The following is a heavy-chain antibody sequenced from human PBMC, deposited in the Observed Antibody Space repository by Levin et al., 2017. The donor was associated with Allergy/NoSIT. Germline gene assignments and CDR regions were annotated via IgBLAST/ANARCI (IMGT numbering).Heavy chain of an antibody. CDR1: GFTFSSYA. J-gene: IGHJ5*02. V-gene: IGHV3-30-3*01. Sequence: GESLKISCAASGFTFSSYAMHWVRQAPGKGLEWVAVISYDGSNKYYADSVKGRFTISRDNSKNTLYLQMNSLRAEDTAVYYCAREGSSSWQDNWFDPWGQGTLVTVSS. CDR3: AREGSSSWQDNWFDP. D-gene: IGHD6-13*01. CDR2: ISYDGSNK.